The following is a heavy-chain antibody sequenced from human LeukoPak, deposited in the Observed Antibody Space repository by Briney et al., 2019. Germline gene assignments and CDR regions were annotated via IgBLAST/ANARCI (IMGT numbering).Heavy chain of an antibody. CDR2: IYPGDSDT. Sequence: GESLKISCKGSGYSFTTYWIGWVRQMPGKGLGWMGIIYPGDSDTRYSPSFQGQVTISADKSISTAYLQWNSLKASDTAMYYCARRFDTSGYFQNWGQGTLVTVSS. CDR3: ARRFDTSGYFQN. V-gene: IGHV5-51*01. J-gene: IGHJ1*01. D-gene: IGHD3-22*01. CDR1: GYSFTTYW.